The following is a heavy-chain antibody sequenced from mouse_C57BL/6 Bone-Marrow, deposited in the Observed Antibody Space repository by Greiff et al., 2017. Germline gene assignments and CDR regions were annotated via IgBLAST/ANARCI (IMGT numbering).Heavy chain of an antibody. CDR2: IWSGGST. CDR3: ARKGHGSSYGFAY. V-gene: IGHV2-2*01. CDR1: GFSLTSYG. D-gene: IGHD1-1*01. J-gene: IGHJ3*01. Sequence: QVQLKQSGPGLVQPSQSLSITCTVSGFSLTSYGVHWVRQSPGQGLEWLGVIWSGGSTDYNAAFISRLSISKDNSKSQVFFKMNSLQADDTAIYYCARKGHGSSYGFAYWGQGTLVTVSA.